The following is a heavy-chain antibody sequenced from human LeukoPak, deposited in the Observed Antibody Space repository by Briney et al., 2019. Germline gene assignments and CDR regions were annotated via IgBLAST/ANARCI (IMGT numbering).Heavy chain of an antibody. V-gene: IGHV4-39*01. Sequence: SETLSLTCTVSGGSISNAYYYWGWIRQPPGKGLEYIGSVNYDAYTYYNPSLRSRVTISVDTSKNQFSLKLSSVTAADTAVYYCARQVVVVAADWFDPWGQGTLVTVSS. CDR3: ARQVVVVAADWFDP. CDR1: GGSISNAYYY. D-gene: IGHD2-15*01. CDR2: VNYDAYT. J-gene: IGHJ5*02.